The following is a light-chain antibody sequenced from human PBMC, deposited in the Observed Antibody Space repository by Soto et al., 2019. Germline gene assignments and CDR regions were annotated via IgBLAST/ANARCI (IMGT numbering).Light chain of an antibody. CDR2: DVS. CDR3: SSYTSSSTLVV. V-gene: IGLV2-14*01. J-gene: IGLJ1*01. Sequence: QSVLTQPASVSGSPGQSITISCTGTSSDVGVYNHVSWYQQHPGKAPKLMIYDVSNRPSGVSNRFSGSKSGNTASLTISGLQPEAEADYYCSSYTSSSTLVVFGTGTKVTVL. CDR1: SSDVGVYNH.